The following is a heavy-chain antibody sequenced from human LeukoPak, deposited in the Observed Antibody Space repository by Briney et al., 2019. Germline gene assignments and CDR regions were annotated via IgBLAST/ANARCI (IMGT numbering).Heavy chain of an antibody. CDR3: ARGLGFPDAFDI. Sequence: GGSLRLSCAASGFTFSSYRMNWVRQAPGKGLEWVSSISSSSSYIYSADSMKGRFTISRDNAKNSLYLQMNSLRAEDTAVYYCARGLGFPDAFDIWGQGTMVTVSS. V-gene: IGHV3-21*01. CDR2: ISSSSSYI. J-gene: IGHJ3*02. D-gene: IGHD1-26*01. CDR1: GFTFSSYR.